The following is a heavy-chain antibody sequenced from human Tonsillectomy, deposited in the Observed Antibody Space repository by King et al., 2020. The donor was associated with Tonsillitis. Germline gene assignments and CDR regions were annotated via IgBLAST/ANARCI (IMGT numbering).Heavy chain of an antibody. CDR2: IYYSGST. Sequence: VQLQESGPGLVKPSQTLSLTCTVSGGSISGADYYWSWIRQPPGRGLEWIGYIYYSGSTHYNPPLKSRVTISVDTSKNQFSLKLSSVTAADTAVYYCARLRLPAIRYFDWLYGMDVWGQGTTVTVSS. D-gene: IGHD3-9*01. V-gene: IGHV4-30-4*01. J-gene: IGHJ6*02. CDR3: ARLRLPAIRYFDWLYGMDV. CDR1: GGSISGADYY.